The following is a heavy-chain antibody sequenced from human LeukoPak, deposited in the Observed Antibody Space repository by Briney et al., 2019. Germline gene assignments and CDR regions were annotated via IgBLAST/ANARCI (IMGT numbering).Heavy chain of an antibody. V-gene: IGHV3-7*01. J-gene: IGHJ6*02. CDR1: GFSFSSYW. CDR3: ARGYYYGMDV. Sequence: GGSLRLSCAASGFSFSSYWMSWVRQAPGKGLEWVANIKQDGSEKNYVDSVKGRFTISRDNAKNSLYLQMNSLRAEDTSVYYCARGYYYGMDVWGQGTTVTVSS. CDR2: IKQDGSEK.